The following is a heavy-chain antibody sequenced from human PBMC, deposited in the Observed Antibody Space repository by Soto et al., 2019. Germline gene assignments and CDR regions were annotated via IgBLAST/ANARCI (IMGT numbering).Heavy chain of an antibody. CDR1: GYTFTTYG. CDR3: ARFYGSGNFPYDY. Sequence: QVQLVQSGAEIKKPGASVEVSCKASGYTFTTYGITWVRQAPGQGLEWMGWINVYTGNTGYAQKVQGRVTMTTDTSTSTAYMELRSLRSDDTAVYYCARFYGSGNFPYDYWGQGTLVTVSS. CDR2: INVYTGNT. V-gene: IGHV1-18*01. J-gene: IGHJ4*02. D-gene: IGHD3-10*01.